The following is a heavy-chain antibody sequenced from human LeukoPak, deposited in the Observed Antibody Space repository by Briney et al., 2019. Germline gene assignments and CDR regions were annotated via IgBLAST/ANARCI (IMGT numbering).Heavy chain of an antibody. CDR3: ARDLGGIAPDFDY. CDR2: IYHSGST. Sequence: KPSETLSLTCTVSGYSISSGYYWGWIRQPPGKGLEWIGSIYHSGSTYYNPSLKSRVTISVDTSKNQFSLKLSSVTAADTAVYYCARDLGGIAPDFDYWGQGTLVTVSS. J-gene: IGHJ4*02. CDR1: GYSISSGYY. D-gene: IGHD6-13*01. V-gene: IGHV4-38-2*02.